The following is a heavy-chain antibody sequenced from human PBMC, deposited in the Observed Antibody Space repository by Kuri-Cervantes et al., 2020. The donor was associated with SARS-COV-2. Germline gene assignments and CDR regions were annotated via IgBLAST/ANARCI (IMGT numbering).Heavy chain of an antibody. D-gene: IGHD2-2*01. V-gene: IGHV4-39*02. J-gene: IGHJ3*01. Sequence: SETLSLTCSVSGDSIDSRSYYWGWIRQPPGKGLEWIGMIQSTHYTHYSPSLTSRVTMSIDTSQNRFSMKMSSVTAADSAVYYCARRVEIGGVPAASAFDLWGQGATVTVSS. CDR1: GDSIDSRSYY. CDR3: ARRVEIGGVPAASAFDL. CDR2: IQSTHYT.